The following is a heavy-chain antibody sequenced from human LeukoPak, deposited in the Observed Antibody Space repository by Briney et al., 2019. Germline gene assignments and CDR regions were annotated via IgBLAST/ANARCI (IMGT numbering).Heavy chain of an antibody. CDR3: ARAGYSSSWYSRFGYYYYYYMDV. V-gene: IGHV1-8*01. CDR2: MNPNSGNT. D-gene: IGHD6-13*01. CDR1: GYTFTSYD. J-gene: IGHJ6*03. Sequence: GASVKVSCKASGYTFTSYDINWVRQATGQGLEWMGWMNPNSGNTGYAQKFQGGVTMTRNTSISTAYMELSSLRSEDTAVYYCARAGYSSSWYSRFGYYYYYYMDVWGKGTTVTVSS.